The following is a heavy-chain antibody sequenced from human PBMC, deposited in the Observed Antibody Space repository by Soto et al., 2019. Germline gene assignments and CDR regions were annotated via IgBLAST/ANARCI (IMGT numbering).Heavy chain of an antibody. CDR3: AKGQGYYYDASGYTFDY. CDR1: GFTVGSHA. Sequence: GGSLRLSCAAPGFTVGSHAMSWVRQAPGKGLEWVSAISGSAINTYYADSVRGRFTISRDNSKNTLYLQMNHLRAEDTAVYSCAKGQGYYYDASGYTFDYWGQGTLVTVSS. D-gene: IGHD3-22*01. V-gene: IGHV3-23*01. J-gene: IGHJ4*02. CDR2: ISGSAINT.